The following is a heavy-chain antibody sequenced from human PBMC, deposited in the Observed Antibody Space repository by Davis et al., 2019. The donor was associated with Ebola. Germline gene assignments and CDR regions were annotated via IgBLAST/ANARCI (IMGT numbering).Heavy chain of an antibody. CDR1: GFTFSNYD. D-gene: IGHD1-26*01. Sequence: PGGSLRLSCAASGFTFSNYDMNWVRQAPGKGLEWVSNINAGSSRKSYADSVKGRFTISRDNSKNTLYLQMNGLRVEDTAIYYCAKDTSNIWFDIWGQGTNVTVSS. CDR2: INAGSSRK. J-gene: IGHJ3*02. V-gene: IGHV3-23*01. CDR3: AKDTSNIWFDI.